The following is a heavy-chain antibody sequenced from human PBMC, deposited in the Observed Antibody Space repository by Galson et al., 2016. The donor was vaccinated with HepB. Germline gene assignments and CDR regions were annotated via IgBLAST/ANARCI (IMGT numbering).Heavy chain of an antibody. J-gene: IGHJ4*02. Sequence: SLRLSCAASGFTFSSYWMHWVRQAPGKGLVWVSRTKSDGSITNYADSAKGRVTISRDNAKNTLYLQMSSLRAEDTAVYYCARDFYTAADHWGQGTLVTVSS. CDR2: TKSDGSIT. D-gene: IGHD2/OR15-2a*01. CDR1: GFTFSSYW. V-gene: IGHV3-74*01. CDR3: ARDFYTAADH.